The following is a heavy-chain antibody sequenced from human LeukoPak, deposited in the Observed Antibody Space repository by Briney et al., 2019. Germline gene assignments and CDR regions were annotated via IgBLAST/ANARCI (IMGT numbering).Heavy chain of an antibody. Sequence: SETLSLTCTVSGGSISSGSYYWGWIRQPPGKGLEWIGSIYYSGSTYYNPSLKSRVTISVDTSKNQFSLKLSSVTAADTAVYYCARGRVSSSTWHSTYYYYFYMDVWGKGTTVTVSS. CDR1: GGSISSGSYY. J-gene: IGHJ6*03. D-gene: IGHD4-11*01. CDR2: IYYSGST. CDR3: ARGRVSSSTWHSTYYYYFYMDV. V-gene: IGHV4-39*07.